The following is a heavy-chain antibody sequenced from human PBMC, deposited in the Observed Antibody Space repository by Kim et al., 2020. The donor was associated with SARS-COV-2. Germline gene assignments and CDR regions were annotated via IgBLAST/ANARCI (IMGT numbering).Heavy chain of an antibody. D-gene: IGHD1-26*01. CDR1: GFSLTTSGVG. J-gene: IGHJ4*02. CDR3: AHRRGGGSYTWDAGLFDF. CDR2: IYWDNDK. Sequence: SGPTLVKPTQTLMLTCTFSGFSLTTSGVGVGWIRQTPGKALECLALIYWDNDKRYNPSLKSRLTITKDTSTNQVVLTMTNMDPVDTATYYCAHRRGGGSYTWDAGLFDFWGQGALVTVSS. V-gene: IGHV2-5*02.